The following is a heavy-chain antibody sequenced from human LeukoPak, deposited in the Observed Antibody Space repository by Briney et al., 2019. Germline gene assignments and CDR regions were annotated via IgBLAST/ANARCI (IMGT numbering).Heavy chain of an antibody. V-gene: IGHV1-2*02. CDR3: ARARSLAAGTSLFDY. J-gene: IGHJ4*02. CDR1: GYTFTGYY. D-gene: IGHD6-13*01. Sequence: ASVKVSCKASGYTFTGYYMHWVRQAPGQGLEWMGWINPNSGGTNYAQKFQGRVTMTRDTSISTAYMELSRLRSDDTAVYYCARARSLAAGTSLFDYWGQGTLVTVSS. CDR2: INPNSGGT.